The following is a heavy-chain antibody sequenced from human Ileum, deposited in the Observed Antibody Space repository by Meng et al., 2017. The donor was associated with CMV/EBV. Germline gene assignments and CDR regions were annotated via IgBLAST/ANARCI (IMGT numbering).Heavy chain of an antibody. CDR2: ISAYNGNT. Sequence: SSEGSGYAFTSYGLHWVRQAPGQGLEWLGWISAYNGNTNYAQKFQGRVSMTTDTSTTTAYMELRSLRSDDTAVYYCARSIAAARGIDYWGQGTLVTVSS. CDR3: ARSIAAARGIDY. J-gene: IGHJ4*02. CDR1: GYAFTSYG. V-gene: IGHV1-18*01. D-gene: IGHD6-6*01.